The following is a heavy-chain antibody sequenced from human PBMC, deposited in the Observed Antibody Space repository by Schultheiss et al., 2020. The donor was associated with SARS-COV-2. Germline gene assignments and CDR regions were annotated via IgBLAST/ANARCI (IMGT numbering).Heavy chain of an antibody. Sequence: SVKVSCKASGGTFSSYTISWVRQAPGQGLEWMGRIIPILDIANYAQKFQDRVTITADKSTSTAYMELSSLRSEDTAVYYCARGTYYDILTGYPTKYYFDCWGQGARVTVSS. J-gene: IGHJ4*02. CDR2: IIPILDIA. CDR1: GGTFSSYT. CDR3: ARGTYYDILTGYPTKYYFDC. D-gene: IGHD3-9*01. V-gene: IGHV1-69*02.